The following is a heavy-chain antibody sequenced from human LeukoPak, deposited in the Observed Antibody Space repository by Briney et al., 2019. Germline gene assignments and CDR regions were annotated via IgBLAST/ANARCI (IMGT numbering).Heavy chain of an antibody. CDR2: IWYDGIDT. V-gene: IGHV3-33*01. Sequence: GGSLRLSCAASGFTFTSYGMHWVRQAPGKGLEWVAVIWYDGIDTFYADSVKGRFTISRDNSKNTVDLQMNSLRAEDTAVYYCARDPCWGGTGYSTEYWGQGTLVAVSS. CDR3: ARDPCWGGTGYSTEY. J-gene: IGHJ4*02. D-gene: IGHD2-15*01. CDR1: GFTFTSYG.